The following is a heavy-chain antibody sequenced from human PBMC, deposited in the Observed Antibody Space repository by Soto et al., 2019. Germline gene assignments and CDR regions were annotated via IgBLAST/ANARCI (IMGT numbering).Heavy chain of an antibody. CDR1: GFTFDDYV. V-gene: IGHV3-9*01. J-gene: IGHJ5*02. D-gene: IGHD3-22*01. CDR3: AKDEGSLYDSSGYGLNWFDP. CDR2: ISWNSGSI. Sequence: EVQLVESGGGLVQPGRSLRLSCAASGFTFDDYVMHWVRQAPGKGLEWVAGISWNSGSIGYADSVKGRFTISRDNAKNSLYLQMNSLRAEDPALYYCAKDEGSLYDSSGYGLNWFDPWGQGTLVTVSS.